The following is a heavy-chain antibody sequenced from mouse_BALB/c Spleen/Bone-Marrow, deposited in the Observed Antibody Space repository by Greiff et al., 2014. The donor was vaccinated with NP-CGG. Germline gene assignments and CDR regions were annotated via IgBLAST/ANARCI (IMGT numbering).Heavy chain of an antibody. CDR1: GYTFTSYN. D-gene: IGHD4-1*01. CDR2: IYPGNGDT. CDR3: ARSNWDGGNYFHY. Sequence: LQQSGAELVKPGASVKMSCKASGYTFTSYNMHWVKQTPGQGLEWIGTIYPGNGDTSYNQKFKGKATLTADKSSSTAYMQLSSLTSEDSAVYYCARSNWDGGNYFHYWGQGTTLTVSS. J-gene: IGHJ2*01. V-gene: IGHV1-12*01.